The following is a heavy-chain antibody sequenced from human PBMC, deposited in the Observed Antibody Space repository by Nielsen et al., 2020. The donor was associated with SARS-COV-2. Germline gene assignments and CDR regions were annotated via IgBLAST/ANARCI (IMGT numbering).Heavy chain of an antibody. D-gene: IGHD3-22*01. V-gene: IGHV3-23*01. CDR2: ISVTGGST. J-gene: IGHJ4*02. CDR3: ARDRYDSSGTDYFDY. CDR1: GFTFSSYA. Sequence: GESLKISCAASGFTFSSYAMSWVRQAPGKGLEWVSTISVTGGSTYYADSVKGLFTISRDNSKNTLYLQMNSLRAEDTAVYYCARDRYDSSGTDYFDYWGQGTLVTVSS.